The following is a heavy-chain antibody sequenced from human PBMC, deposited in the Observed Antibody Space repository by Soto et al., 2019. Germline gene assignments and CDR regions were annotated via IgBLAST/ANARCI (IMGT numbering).Heavy chain of an antibody. J-gene: IGHJ1*01. CDR1: GGSFSGYY. CDR2: INHSGST. D-gene: IGHD3-22*01. V-gene: IGHV4-34*01. Sequence: QVQLQQWGAGLLKPSETLSLTCAVYGGSFSGYYWSWIRQPPGKGLEWIGEINHSGSTNYNPSLKSRVTISVDTSKNQFSLKLSSVTAADTAVYYCARDPGGSYYDSSGYYGHWGQGTLVTVSS. CDR3: ARDPGGSYYDSSGYYGH.